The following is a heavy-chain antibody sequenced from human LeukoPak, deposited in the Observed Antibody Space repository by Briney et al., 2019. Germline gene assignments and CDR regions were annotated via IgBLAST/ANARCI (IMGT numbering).Heavy chain of an antibody. CDR3: ARRGGRTLYYYDSSGYYPFDY. J-gene: IGHJ4*02. Sequence: PSETLSLTCTVSGGSISSSSYYWGWIRQPPGKGLEWIGSIYYSGSTYYNPSLKSRVTISVDTSKNQFSLKLSSVTAADTAVYYCARRGGRTLYYYDSSGYYPFDYWGQGTLVTVSS. CDR1: GGSISSSSYY. D-gene: IGHD3-22*01. CDR2: IYYSGST. V-gene: IGHV4-39*07.